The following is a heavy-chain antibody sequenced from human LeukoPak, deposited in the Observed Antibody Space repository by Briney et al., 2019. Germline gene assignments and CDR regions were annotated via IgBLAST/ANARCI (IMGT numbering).Heavy chain of an antibody. CDR3: ARDYSVRGRPPGGFDP. V-gene: IGHV4-31*11. Sequence: SETLSLTCAVYGGSFSGYYWSWIRQHPGKGLEWIGYIYYSGSTYYNPSLKSRVTISVDTSKNQFSLKLSSVTAADTAVYYCARDYSVRGRPPGGFDPWGQGTLVTVSS. J-gene: IGHJ5*02. CDR2: IYYSGST. CDR1: GGSFSGYY. D-gene: IGHD5/OR15-5a*01.